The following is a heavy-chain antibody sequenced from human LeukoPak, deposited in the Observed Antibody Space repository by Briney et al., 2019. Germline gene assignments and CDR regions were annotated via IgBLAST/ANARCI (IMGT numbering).Heavy chain of an antibody. CDR2: ISAYNGNT. Sequence: ASVKVSCKASGYTFTTYGISWVRQAPGQGLEWMGWISAYNGNTNYAQKLQGRVTMTTDTSTSTAYMELSSLRSEDTAVYYCARGSQPWYSGSYTPTFFDYWGQGTLVTVSS. D-gene: IGHD1-26*01. CDR3: ARGSQPWYSGSYTPTFFDY. J-gene: IGHJ4*02. V-gene: IGHV1-18*01. CDR1: GYTFTTYG.